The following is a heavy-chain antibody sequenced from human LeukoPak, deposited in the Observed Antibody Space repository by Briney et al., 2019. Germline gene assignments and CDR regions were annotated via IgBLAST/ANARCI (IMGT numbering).Heavy chain of an antibody. CDR2: ISGSGDST. Sequence: GGSLRLSCAASGFTFSSYAMRWFRQAPGKGLEWVSSISGSGDSTYNADSVKGRFTISRDKYKNTLYLQMNSLRAEDTAVYYCAKDGGQEVDYWGQGTLVTVSS. V-gene: IGHV3-23*01. CDR3: AKDGGQEVDY. D-gene: IGHD3-16*01. J-gene: IGHJ4*02. CDR1: GFTFSSYA.